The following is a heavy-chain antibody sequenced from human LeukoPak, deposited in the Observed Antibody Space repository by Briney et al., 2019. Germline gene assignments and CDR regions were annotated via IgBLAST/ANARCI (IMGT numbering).Heavy chain of an antibody. Sequence: SETLSLTCSVSGGSISSFYWSWIRQPPGKGLEWIGYIYYSGSTNYNPSLKSRVTISVDTSKNQFSLKLSSVTAADTAVYYCARLKGNSRESDYWGQGTLVTVSP. J-gene: IGHJ4*02. CDR1: GGSISSFY. CDR3: ARLKGNSRESDY. V-gene: IGHV4-59*08. D-gene: IGHD1-7*01. CDR2: IYYSGST.